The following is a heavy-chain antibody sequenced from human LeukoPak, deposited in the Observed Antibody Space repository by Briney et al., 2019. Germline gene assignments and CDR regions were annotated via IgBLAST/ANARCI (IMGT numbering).Heavy chain of an antibody. J-gene: IGHJ4*02. CDR3: SYSGYEVHDSYFDY. D-gene: IGHD5-12*01. Sequence: PSETLSLTCTVSGGSISSYYWSWIRQPPGKGLEWIGYIYYSGSTNYNPSLRSRVTISVDTSKNQFSLKLSSVTAADTAVYYCSYSGYEVHDSYFDYWGQGTLVTVSS. CDR1: GGSISSYY. CDR2: IYYSGST. V-gene: IGHV4-59*12.